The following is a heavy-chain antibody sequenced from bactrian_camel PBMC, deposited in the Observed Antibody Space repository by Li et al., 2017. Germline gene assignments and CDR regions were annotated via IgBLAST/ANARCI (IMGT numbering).Heavy chain of an antibody. CDR2: IYTDGGSP. D-gene: IGHD3*01. CDR3: RQTLIITACTCFGVIGIINT. Sequence: HVQLVESGGGSVQAGGSLRLSCAASGYTANSYCMVWFHQTPTKEREGIGGIYTDGGSPFYVDSVKGRFTISTDNATNTLYLLMDTLNLRTLPRTTVRQTLIITACTCFGVIGIINTGARGPRSPSP. CDR1: GYTANSYC. J-gene: IGHJ4*01. V-gene: IGHV3S1*01.